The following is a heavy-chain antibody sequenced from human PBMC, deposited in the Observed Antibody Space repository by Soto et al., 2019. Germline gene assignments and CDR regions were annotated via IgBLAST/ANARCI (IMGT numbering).Heavy chain of an antibody. CDR3: TTWGNDY. V-gene: IGHV4-39*01. CDR1: GASISGSSYY. D-gene: IGHD7-27*01. CDR2: IYHTGAT. J-gene: IGHJ4*02. Sequence: QLQLQESGPGLVKPSETLSLTCTVSGASISGSSYYWGWVRQPPGKGLEWIGSIYHTGATYYSPSLKSRITISVDTSKNQFSLKVRSVTAADTAVYFCTTWGNDYWGQGTLVTVSS.